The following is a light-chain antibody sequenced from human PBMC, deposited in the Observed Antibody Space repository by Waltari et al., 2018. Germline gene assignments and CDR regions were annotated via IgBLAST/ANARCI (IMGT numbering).Light chain of an antibody. J-gene: IGKJ2*01. CDR3: QQNNDWPPYT. CDR1: QSVSSD. CDR2: GAS. Sequence: EIVMTQSPGTLSLSPGERATLSCRASQSVSSDLAWYQQKPGQAPRLLIYGASTRATGIPARFSGSGSGTEFTLTISSLQSEDFAVYYCQQNNDWPPYTFGQGTMLEIK. V-gene: IGKV3-15*01.